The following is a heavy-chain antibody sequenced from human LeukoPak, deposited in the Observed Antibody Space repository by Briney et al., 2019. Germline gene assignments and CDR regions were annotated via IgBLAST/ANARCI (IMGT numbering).Heavy chain of an antibody. V-gene: IGHV5-51*01. J-gene: IGHJ4*02. Sequence: GDSLKISCKTSGYKFTNYWIAWVRQMPGKGLEWMGIIYPGDFDARYSPSFQGQVTISADTLVTTAYLQWSSLKASDTAMYYCATAGYNSDWHYFDHWGQGTLVTVSS. CDR3: ATAGYNSDWHYFDH. D-gene: IGHD6-19*01. CDR1: GYKFTNYW. CDR2: IYPGDFDA.